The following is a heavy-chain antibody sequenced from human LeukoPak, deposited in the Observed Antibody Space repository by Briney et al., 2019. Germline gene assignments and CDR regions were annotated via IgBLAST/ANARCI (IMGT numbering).Heavy chain of an antibody. J-gene: IGHJ4*02. Sequence: GGSLRLSCAASGFTFSSYGMSWVRQAPGKGLEWVSAISGSGGSTYYADSVKGRFTISRDNSKNTLYLQMNSLRAEDTAVYYCARDNDSSGYYYDFDYWGQGTLVTVSS. V-gene: IGHV3-23*01. D-gene: IGHD3-22*01. CDR1: GFTFSSYG. CDR3: ARDNDSSGYYYDFDY. CDR2: ISGSGGST.